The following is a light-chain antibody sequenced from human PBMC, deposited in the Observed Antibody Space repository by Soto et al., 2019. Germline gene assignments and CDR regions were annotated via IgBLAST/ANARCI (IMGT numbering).Light chain of an antibody. CDR1: QSLLHSNGYNY. CDR2: LGS. J-gene: IGKJ5*01. Sequence: DIVMTQSPLSLPVTPGEPASISCRSSQSLLHSNGYNYLDWYLQKPGQSPQLLIYLGSNRASGVPDRFSRSGSGTDFTLKISRVEAEDVGVYYCMQALPPETFGQGTRLEIK. CDR3: MQALPPET. V-gene: IGKV2-28*01.